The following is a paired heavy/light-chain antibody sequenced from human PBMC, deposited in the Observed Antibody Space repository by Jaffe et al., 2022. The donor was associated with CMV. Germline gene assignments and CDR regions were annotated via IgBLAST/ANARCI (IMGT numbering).Light chain of an antibody. Sequence: QPVLTQSSSASASLGSSVKLTCTLSSGHSSYIIAWHQQQPGKAPRYLMKLEGSGSYNKGSGVPDRFSGSSSGADRYLTISNLQSEDEADYYCETWDSTRVFGGGTKLTVL. J-gene: IGLJ3*02. CDR3: ETWDSTRV. V-gene: IGLV4-60*03. CDR1: SGHSSYI. CDR2: LEGSGSY.
Heavy chain of an antibody. V-gene: IGHV1-24*01. CDR1: GYTLTELS. CDR2: FDPEDGET. Sequence: QVQLVQSGAEVKKPGASVKVSCKVSGYTLTELSMHWVRQAPGKGLEWMGGFDPEDGETIYAQKFQGRVTMTEDTSTDTAYMELSSLRSEDTAVYYCATVASGGAHYSSSWSSIDYWGQGTLVTVSS. D-gene: IGHD6-13*01. J-gene: IGHJ4*02. CDR3: ATVASGGAHYSSSWSSIDY.